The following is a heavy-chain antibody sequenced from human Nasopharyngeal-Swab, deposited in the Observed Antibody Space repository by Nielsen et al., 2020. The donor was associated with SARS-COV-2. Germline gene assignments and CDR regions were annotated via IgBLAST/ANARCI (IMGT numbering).Heavy chain of an antibody. CDR3: ARPAGGYRDSWYDY. D-gene: IGHD6-13*01. CDR1: GYSFTTYA. Sequence: ASVKVSCKASGYSFTTYALHWVRQAPGQSLEWMGWITTANGNTRYSQRIQDRITLTRDTSASTVYMELNSLRSEDTAVYYCARPAGGYRDSWYDYWGQGTLVTVSS. V-gene: IGHV1-3*04. J-gene: IGHJ4*02. CDR2: ITTANGNT.